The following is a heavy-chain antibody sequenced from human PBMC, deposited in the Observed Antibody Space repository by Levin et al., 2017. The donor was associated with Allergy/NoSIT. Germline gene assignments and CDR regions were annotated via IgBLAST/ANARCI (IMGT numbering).Heavy chain of an antibody. CDR3: ARGLGLWQWLVPERGAFDI. J-gene: IGHJ3*02. D-gene: IGHD6-19*01. CDR1: GGSFSGYY. Sequence: ASETLSLTCAVYGGSFSGYYWSWIRQPPGKGLEWIGEINHSGSTNYNPSLKSRVTISVDTSKNQFSLKLSSVTAADTAVYYCARGLGLWQWLVPERGAFDIWGQGTMVTVSS. CDR2: INHSGST. V-gene: IGHV4-34*01.